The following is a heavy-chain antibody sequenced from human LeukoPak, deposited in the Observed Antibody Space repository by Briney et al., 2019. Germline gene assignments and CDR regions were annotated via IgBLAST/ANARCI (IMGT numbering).Heavy chain of an antibody. D-gene: IGHD3-22*01. J-gene: IGHJ3*02. Sequence: GGSLRLSCAASGFTFSSYAMSWVRQAPGKGLEWVSAISGSGGSTYYADSVKGRFTISRDNSKNTLYLQMNSLRAEDTAVYYCAKRVEYYDSSGYYHHAFDIWGQGTMVTVSS. V-gene: IGHV3-23*01. CDR3: AKRVEYYDSSGYYHHAFDI. CDR1: GFTFSSYA. CDR2: ISGSGGST.